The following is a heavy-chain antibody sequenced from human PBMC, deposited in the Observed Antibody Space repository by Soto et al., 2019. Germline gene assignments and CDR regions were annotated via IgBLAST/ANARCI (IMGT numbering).Heavy chain of an antibody. J-gene: IGHJ4*02. Sequence: GGSLRLSCAAPGFTFRNNVLSWVRQAPGKGLDWVSGITGSGRDTYYADSVKGRFTISRDNSKNMVFLQMNSLRAEDTALYYCAKNGLDNSPSAIDSWGPGTLVTVSS. CDR2: ITGSGRDT. V-gene: IGHV3-23*01. CDR1: GFTFRNNV. CDR3: AKNGLDNSPSAIDS. D-gene: IGHD2-8*01.